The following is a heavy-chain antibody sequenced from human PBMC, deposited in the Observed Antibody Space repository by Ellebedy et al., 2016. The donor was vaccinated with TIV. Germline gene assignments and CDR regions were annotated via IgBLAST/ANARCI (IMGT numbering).Heavy chain of an antibody. J-gene: IGHJ4*02. CDR3: TKARDVGGSVDY. V-gene: IGHV3-66*01. CDR2: LQSGGRT. Sequence: PGGSLRLSCAAPGVTVSSNNMNWVRQAPGKGLEWVSVLQSGGRTHYAVSVKGRFTISRDNSKNTLYLQMNSLRAEDTAVYYCTKARDVGGSVDYWGQGTLVTVSS. D-gene: IGHD2-15*01. CDR1: GVTVSSNN.